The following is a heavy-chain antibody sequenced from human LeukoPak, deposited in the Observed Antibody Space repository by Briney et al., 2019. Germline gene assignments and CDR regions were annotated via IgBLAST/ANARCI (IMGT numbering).Heavy chain of an antibody. CDR3: ASGPSLGTTHPYFDY. V-gene: IGHV1-2*02. Sequence: GASVKVSCKASGYTFTGYYMHWLRQAPGQGLEWMGWINPNNGGTNYAQRFQGRVTMTRDTSIRTAYMEVSRPRFDDTAVYYCASGPSLGTTHPYFDYWGQGTLVTVSS. J-gene: IGHJ4*02. D-gene: IGHD2-15*01. CDR2: INPNNGGT. CDR1: GYTFTGYY.